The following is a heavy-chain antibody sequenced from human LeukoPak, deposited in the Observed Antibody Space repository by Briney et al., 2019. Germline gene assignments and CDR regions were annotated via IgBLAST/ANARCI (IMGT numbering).Heavy chain of an antibody. J-gene: IGHJ6*03. Sequence: PSETLSLTCAVYGGSFSGYYWSWIRQPPGKGLEWTGYIYYSGSTNYNPSLKSRVTISVDTSKNQFSLKLSSVTAADTAVYYCARVRDSSGWSYYYMDVWGKGTTVTVSS. CDR1: GGSFSGYY. D-gene: IGHD6-19*01. CDR2: IYYSGST. V-gene: IGHV4-59*01. CDR3: ARVRDSSGWSYYYMDV.